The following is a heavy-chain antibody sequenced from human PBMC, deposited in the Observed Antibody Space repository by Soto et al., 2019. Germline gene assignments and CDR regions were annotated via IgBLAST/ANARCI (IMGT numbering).Heavy chain of an antibody. D-gene: IGHD3-9*01. J-gene: IGHJ6*02. CDR3: ARDSHYDILTGYSRGMDV. V-gene: IGHV3-30-3*01. Sequence: SWRPACAASAFTFSSYISHGVGQAPGKGLEWVAVISYDGSNKYYADSVKGRFTISRDNSKNTLYLQMNSLRAEDTAVYYCARDSHYDILTGYSRGMDVWGQGTTVTVSS. CDR1: AFTFSSYI. CDR2: ISYDGSNK.